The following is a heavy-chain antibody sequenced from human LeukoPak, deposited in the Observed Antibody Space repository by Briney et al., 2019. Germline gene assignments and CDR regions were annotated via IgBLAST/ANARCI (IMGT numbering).Heavy chain of an antibody. J-gene: IGHJ4*02. Sequence: SETLSLTCAVYGGSFSGYCWSWIRQPPGKGLEWIGEINHSGSTNYNPSLKSRVTISVDTSKNQFSLKLSSVTAADTAVYYCARASSSGYYYYFFDYWGQGTLVTVSS. D-gene: IGHD3-22*01. V-gene: IGHV4-34*01. CDR1: GGSFSGYC. CDR3: ARASSSGYYYYFFDY. CDR2: INHSGST.